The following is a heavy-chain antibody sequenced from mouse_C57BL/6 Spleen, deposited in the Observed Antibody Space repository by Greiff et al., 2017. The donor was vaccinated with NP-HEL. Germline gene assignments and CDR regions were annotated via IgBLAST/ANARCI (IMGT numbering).Heavy chain of an antibody. D-gene: IGHD1-1*01. Sequence: VQLQQSGAELVRPGTSVKVSCKASGYAFTNYLIEWVKQRPGQGLEWIGVINPGSGGTNYNEKFKGKATLTADKSSSTAYMQLSSLTSEDSAVYFCARYYYDWYFDVWGTGTTVTVSS. CDR2: INPGSGGT. CDR1: GYAFTNYL. V-gene: IGHV1-54*01. CDR3: ARYYYDWYFDV. J-gene: IGHJ1*03.